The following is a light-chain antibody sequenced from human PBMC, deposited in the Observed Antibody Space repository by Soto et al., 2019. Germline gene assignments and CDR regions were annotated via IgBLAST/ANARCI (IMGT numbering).Light chain of an antibody. J-gene: IGKJ5*01. CDR1: QSLVHSDGIAY. CDR2: KVS. Sequence: DVVMTQSPLSLPVTLGLPASISCRSNQSLVHSDGIAYFSWFQQRPGRSPRRLIYKVSNRDSGVPAIFSGSGSGTDFALKISRVEAEDVGVYYCMQGTHWPITFGQGTRLEIK. CDR3: MQGTHWPIT. V-gene: IGKV2-30*02.